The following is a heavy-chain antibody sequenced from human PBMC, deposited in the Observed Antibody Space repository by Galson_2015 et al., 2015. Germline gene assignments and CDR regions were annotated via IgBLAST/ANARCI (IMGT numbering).Heavy chain of an antibody. D-gene: IGHD6-19*01. CDR3: ARGGRSSGY. J-gene: IGHJ4*02. Sequence: SLRLSCAASGFIFSTYEMNWVRQAPGKGLEWLSYIGLSGNTIYYADSVKGRFTISRDNAKNSLSLQMNSLRVEDTAVYYCARGGRSSGYWGQGTLVTVSS. CDR1: GFIFSTYE. CDR2: IGLSGNTI. V-gene: IGHV3-48*03.